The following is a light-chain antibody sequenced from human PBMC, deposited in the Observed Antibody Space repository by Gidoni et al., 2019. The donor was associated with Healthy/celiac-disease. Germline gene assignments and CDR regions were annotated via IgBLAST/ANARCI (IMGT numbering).Light chain of an antibody. J-gene: IGKJ1*01. CDR2: GAS. Sequence: IVLTQSPATLSVSPGDRATLSCPASQSVSSNLSWYQHKPGQAPRLLIYGASTRATGIPARFSGSGSGTEFTLTISSLQSEDFAVYYCQQYNNWAETFGQGTKVEIK. CDR1: QSVSSN. V-gene: IGKV3-15*01. CDR3: QQYNNWAET.